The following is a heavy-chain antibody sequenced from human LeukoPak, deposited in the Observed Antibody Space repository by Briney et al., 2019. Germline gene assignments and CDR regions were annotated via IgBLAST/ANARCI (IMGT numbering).Heavy chain of an antibody. CDR1: GYTFLGYY. D-gene: IGHD6-13*01. CDR3: ARGAGGSSWFFSENTYFHP. Sequence: ASVEVSCKSSGYTFLGYYIHWVRQAPGQGLEWIGCTNPKSGDTRYSQTFQGRLTLTTNMYSNTAYMEFHSLRPDDTAVYYCARGAGGSSWFFSENTYFHPWGQGSLVVASS. V-gene: IGHV1-2*02. J-gene: IGHJ1*01. CDR2: TNPKSGDT.